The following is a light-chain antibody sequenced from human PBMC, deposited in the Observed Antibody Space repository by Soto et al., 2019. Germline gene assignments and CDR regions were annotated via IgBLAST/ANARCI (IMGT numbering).Light chain of an antibody. Sequence: QSALTQPPSASGSPGQSVTISCTGASNDVGSYNYVSWYQQRPGKAPKLMIYEVTKRPSGVPDRFSGSKSGNTASLTVSGLQTDDGADYYCSSYAGANIILFGGGTKVTVL. V-gene: IGLV2-8*01. CDR3: SSYAGANIIL. CDR2: EVT. CDR1: SNDVGSYNY. J-gene: IGLJ2*01.